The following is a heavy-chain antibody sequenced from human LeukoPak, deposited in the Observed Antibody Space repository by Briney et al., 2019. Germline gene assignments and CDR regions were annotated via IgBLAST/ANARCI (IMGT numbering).Heavy chain of an antibody. V-gene: IGHV4-59*01. CDR1: GGSISSYY. CDR2: IYYSGST. J-gene: IGHJ3*02. CDR3: ARGDDFWSGSITSDAFDI. Sequence: SETLSLTCTVSGGSISSYYWSWIRQPPGKGLEWIGYIYYSGSTNYNPSLKSRVTISVDTSKNQFSLKLSSVTAADTAVYYCARGDDFWSGSITSDAFDIWGQGTMVTVSS. D-gene: IGHD3-3*01.